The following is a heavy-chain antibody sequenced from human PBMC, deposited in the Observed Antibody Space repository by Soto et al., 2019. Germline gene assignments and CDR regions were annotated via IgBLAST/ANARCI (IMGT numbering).Heavy chain of an antibody. J-gene: IGHJ5*02. CDR1: GYIFTGYY. D-gene: IGHD3-22*01. Sequence: QVQLVQSGAEVKKPGASVKVSCKASGYIFTGYYMHWLRQAPGLGLEWMGWFNPNSGGTKYAQKFQGRVTMTNDTSINTAYMQLSGLISDDTAVYYCARGDFDSSANYYAGWFDPWGQGTLVTVSS. CDR3: ARGDFDSSANYYAGWFDP. CDR2: FNPNSGGT. V-gene: IGHV1-2*02.